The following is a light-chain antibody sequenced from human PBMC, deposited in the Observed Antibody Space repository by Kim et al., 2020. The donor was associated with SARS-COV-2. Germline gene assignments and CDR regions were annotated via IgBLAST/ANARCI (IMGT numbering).Light chain of an antibody. Sequence: SSELTQDPAVSVALGQTVRITCQGDSLRSYYASWYQQKPGQAPLLVIYGKNNRPSGIPDRFSCSSSGNTASLTITGAQAEEEADYYCNSRDSSGNHYVFG. CDR3: NSRDSSGNHYV. V-gene: IGLV3-19*01. CDR2: GKN. J-gene: IGLJ1*01. CDR1: SLRSYY.